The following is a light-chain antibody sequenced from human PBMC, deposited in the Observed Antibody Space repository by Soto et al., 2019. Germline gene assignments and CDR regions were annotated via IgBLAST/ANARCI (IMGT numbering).Light chain of an antibody. J-gene: IGKJ1*01. CDR2: GAS. CDR3: QQYLTSPKT. CDR1: QSVSSSN. V-gene: IGKV3-20*01. Sequence: PGARGTLSCRASQSVSSSNFAWYQQKPAQAPRLLIYGASRRAPGIPERFSGSGSGTDFTLTISRLEPEDFAVYYCQQYLTSPKTFGQGTKVDIK.